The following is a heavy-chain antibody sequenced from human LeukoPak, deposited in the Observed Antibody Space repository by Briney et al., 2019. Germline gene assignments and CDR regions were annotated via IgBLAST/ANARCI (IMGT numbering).Heavy chain of an antibody. D-gene: IGHD6-13*01. V-gene: IGHV3-33*01. CDR3: ARDSSRYAFDY. J-gene: IGHJ4*02. CDR1: GFTFSSYG. CDR2: IWYVGSNK. Sequence: GRSLRLSCAASGFTFSSYGMHWVRQAPGKGLEWVAVIWYVGSNKYYADSVKGRFTISRDNSKNTLYLQMNSLRAEDTAVYYCARDSSRYAFDYWGQGTLVTVSS.